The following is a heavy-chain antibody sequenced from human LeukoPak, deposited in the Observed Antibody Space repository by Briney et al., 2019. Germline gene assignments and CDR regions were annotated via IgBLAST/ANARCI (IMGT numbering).Heavy chain of an antibody. CDR2: IYSGSSST. CDR1: GITVSSNY. Sequence: GGSLRLSCAASGITVSSNYISWVRQAPGKGLEWVSVIYSGSSSTYYTDSVKGRFTISRHNSKNTLCLQMNSLRAEDTAVYYCARVGSGWYDFDYWGQGTLVTVSS. J-gene: IGHJ4*02. CDR3: ARVGSGWYDFDY. D-gene: IGHD6-19*01. V-gene: IGHV3-53*04.